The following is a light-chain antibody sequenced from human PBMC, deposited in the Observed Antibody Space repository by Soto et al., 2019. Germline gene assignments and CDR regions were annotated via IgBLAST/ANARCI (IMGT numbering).Light chain of an antibody. J-gene: IGKJ5*01. V-gene: IGKV1-8*01. Sequence: AIRMTQSPSSLSASTGDRVTITCRASQGISSYLAWYQQKPGKAPKLLIYAASTLQSGVPSRFSGSGSGTDFTLTISRLQPDDFATYFCHSRAFGQGTRLEIK. CDR3: HSRA. CDR2: AAS. CDR1: QGISSY.